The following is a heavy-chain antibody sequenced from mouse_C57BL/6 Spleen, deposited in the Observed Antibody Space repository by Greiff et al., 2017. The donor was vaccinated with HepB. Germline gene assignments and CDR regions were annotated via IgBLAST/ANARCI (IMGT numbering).Heavy chain of an antibody. CDR1: GYTFTDYE. V-gene: IGHV1-15*01. CDR3: TRDDYDYLDY. Sequence: QVQLKQSGAELVRPGASVTLSCKASGYTFTDYEMHWVKQTPVHGLEWIGAIDPETGGTAYNQKFKGKDILTADKSSSTAYMELRSLTSEDSAVYYCTRDDYDYLDYWGQGTALTV. J-gene: IGHJ2*01. D-gene: IGHD2-4*01. CDR2: IDPETGGT.